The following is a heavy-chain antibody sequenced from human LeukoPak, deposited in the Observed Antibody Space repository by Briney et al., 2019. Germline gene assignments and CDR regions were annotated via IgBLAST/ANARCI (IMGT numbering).Heavy chain of an antibody. CDR2: ISPTGSTT. CDR1: GFSFSGHW. D-gene: IGHD1-26*01. Sequence: GGSLRLSCTASGFSFSGHWMHWARQLPGKGLVWVSRISPTGSTTSYADSVKGRFTISRDNAKNTLFLQMNSLRVEDTAVYYCARGPDHGGSYYHDWGQGTLVTVSS. J-gene: IGHJ4*02. V-gene: IGHV3-74*01. CDR3: ARGPDHGGSYYHD.